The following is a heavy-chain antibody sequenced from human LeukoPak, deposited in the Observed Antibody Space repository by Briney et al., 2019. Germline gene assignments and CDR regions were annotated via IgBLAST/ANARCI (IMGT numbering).Heavy chain of an antibody. CDR3: ASYDYVWGSYRHDY. CDR2: IYYSGST. J-gene: IGHJ4*02. D-gene: IGHD3-16*02. V-gene: IGHV4-39*01. CDR1: GFTFSSYA. Sequence: GSLRLSCAASGFTFSSYAMSWIRQPPGKGLEWIGSIYYSGSTYYNPSLKSRVTISVDTSKNQFSLKLSSVTAADTAVYYCASYDYVWGSYRHDYWGQGPLVTVSS.